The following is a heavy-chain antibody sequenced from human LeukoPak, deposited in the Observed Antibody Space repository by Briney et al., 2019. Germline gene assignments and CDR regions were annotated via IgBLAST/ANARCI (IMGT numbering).Heavy chain of an antibody. Sequence: PGGSLRLSCAASGFTFSDYAMTCVRQAPGKGLEWVSGISGSGSRTYSADSVKGRFTVSRDNSKNTLYLQMNSLRAEDTAVYFCAKDRRTYYEEIDYWGQGTLVTVSS. CDR3: AKDRRTYYEEIDY. J-gene: IGHJ4*02. D-gene: IGHD1-26*01. CDR2: ISGSGSRT. CDR1: GFTFSDYA. V-gene: IGHV3-23*01.